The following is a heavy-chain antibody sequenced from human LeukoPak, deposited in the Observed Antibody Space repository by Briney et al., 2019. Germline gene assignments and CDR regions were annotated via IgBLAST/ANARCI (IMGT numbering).Heavy chain of an antibody. CDR2: IIPILGIA. CDR3: ARARDRDDILTGYYQEH. J-gene: IGHJ4*02. CDR1: GGTFSSYA. V-gene: IGHV1-69*04. Sequence: SVKVSCKASGGTFSSYAISWVRQAPGQGLEWMGRIIPILGIANYAQKFQGRVTITADKSTSTAYMELSSLRSEDTAVYYCARARDRDDILTGYYQEHWGQGTLVTVSS. D-gene: IGHD3-9*01.